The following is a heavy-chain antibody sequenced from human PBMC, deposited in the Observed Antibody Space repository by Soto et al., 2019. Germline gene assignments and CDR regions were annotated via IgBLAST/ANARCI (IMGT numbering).Heavy chain of an antibody. CDR2: ISAYNGNT. Sequence: ASVKVSCKASGYTFTSYGISWVRQAPGQGLEGMGWISAYNGNTKDAQKLQGRVTMTTDTSTSTAYMELRSLRSDDTAVYYCARAYSSGWYDLFGGNWFDPWGQGTLVTVSS. D-gene: IGHD6-19*01. CDR1: GYTFTSYG. V-gene: IGHV1-18*04. CDR3: ARAYSSGWYDLFGGNWFDP. J-gene: IGHJ5*02.